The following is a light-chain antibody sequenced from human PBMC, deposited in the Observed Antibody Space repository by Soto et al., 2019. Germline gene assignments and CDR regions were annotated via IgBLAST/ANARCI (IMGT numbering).Light chain of an antibody. CDR1: QYIYNA. CDR2: SAS. CDR3: QHRHSYPIT. V-gene: IGKV1-9*01. J-gene: IGKJ5*01. Sequence: DIRLTQSPSFLSASVGDRVSITCRASQYIYNALAWYQQEPGKAPKLLIHSASTLQSGVPSRFSGSGSGTDFTLTISSLQPEDSATYYCQHRHSYPITFGQGTRLEIK.